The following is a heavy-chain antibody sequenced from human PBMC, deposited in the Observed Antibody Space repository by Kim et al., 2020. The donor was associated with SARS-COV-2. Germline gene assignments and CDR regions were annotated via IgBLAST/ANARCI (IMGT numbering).Heavy chain of an antibody. CDR3: ARDREPYYDSSGYYGATS. V-gene: IGHV4-59*01. J-gene: IGHJ5*02. Sequence: SETLSLTCTVSGGSISSYYWSWIRQPPGKGLEWIGYIYYSGSTNYNPSLKSRVTISVDTSKYQFSLKLSSVTAADTAVYYCARDREPYYDSSGYYGATSWGQGTLVTVSS. CDR1: GGSISSYY. CDR2: IYYSGST. D-gene: IGHD3-22*01.